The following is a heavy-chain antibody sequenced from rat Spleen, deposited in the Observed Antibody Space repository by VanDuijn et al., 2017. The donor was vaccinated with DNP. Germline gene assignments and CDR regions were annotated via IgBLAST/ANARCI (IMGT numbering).Heavy chain of an antibody. CDR1: GFTFSDYN. CDR2: ISYDGSST. Sequence: EVQLVESGGGLVQPGRSLKLSCAASGFTFSDYNMAWVRQAPKKGLEWVATISYDGSSTYYRDSVKGRFTISRDNAKSTLYLQMDSLRSEETATYYCARHGTIAAGWFAYWGQGTLVTVSS. CDR3: ARHGTIAAGWFAY. J-gene: IGHJ3*01. V-gene: IGHV5-7*01. D-gene: IGHD1-2*01.